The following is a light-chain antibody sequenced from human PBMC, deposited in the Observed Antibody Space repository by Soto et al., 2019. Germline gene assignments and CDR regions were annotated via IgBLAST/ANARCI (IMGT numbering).Light chain of an antibody. CDR3: QHLNSYPAFT. CDR2: AAS. Sequence: DIQLTQSPSFLSASVGDRVTITCRASQGISTYLAWYQQKPGKAPKLLIYAASTLQSGVPSRFSGSGSGTEFTLTISSLQPEDFATYYCQHLNSYPAFTFGPGTKVDIK. J-gene: IGKJ3*01. V-gene: IGKV1-9*01. CDR1: QGISTY.